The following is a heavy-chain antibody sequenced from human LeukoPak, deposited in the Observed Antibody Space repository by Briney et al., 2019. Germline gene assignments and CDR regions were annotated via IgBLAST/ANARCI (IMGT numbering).Heavy chain of an antibody. CDR1: GFTFSSYA. D-gene: IGHD3-22*01. J-gene: IGHJ5*02. CDR2: ISGSGGST. V-gene: IGHV3-23*01. CDR3: AKDHYYDSSGHP. Sequence: GGSLRLSCAASGFTFSSYAMSWVRQAPGKGLEWVSAISGSGGSTYYADSVKGRFTISRDNSKNTLYLQMNSLRAEDSAVYYCAKDHYYDSSGHPWGQGTLVTVSS.